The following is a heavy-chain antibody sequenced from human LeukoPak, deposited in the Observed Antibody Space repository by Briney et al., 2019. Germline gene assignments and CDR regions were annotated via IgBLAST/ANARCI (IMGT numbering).Heavy chain of an antibody. J-gene: IGHJ6*02. V-gene: IGHV4-59*01. Sequence: KASETLSLTCTVSGGSISNYYWSWIRQPPGKALEWIGYIYYTGTTKYNPSLKSRATISLDTSKNQFSLKLTSVTAAGTALFFCARGYDIDVWGQGTTVTVSS. CDR3: ARGYDIDV. CDR1: GGSISNYY. CDR2: IYYTGTT.